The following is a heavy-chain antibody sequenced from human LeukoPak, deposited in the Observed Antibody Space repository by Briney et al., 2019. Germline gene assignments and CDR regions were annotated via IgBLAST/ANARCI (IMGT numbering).Heavy chain of an antibody. CDR2: INQDESEI. D-gene: IGHD3-10*01. V-gene: IGHV3-7*04. J-gene: IGHJ4*02. Sequence: GGSLRLSCAGSGFTFRNYWMTWLRQAPGRGLKWVAYINQDESEIYYADSVKGRFTISRDNAKNSLYLQMNSLRAEDTAVYYCARDGLVRGVIYWGQGTLVTVSS. CDR1: GFTFRNYW. CDR3: ARDGLVRGVIY.